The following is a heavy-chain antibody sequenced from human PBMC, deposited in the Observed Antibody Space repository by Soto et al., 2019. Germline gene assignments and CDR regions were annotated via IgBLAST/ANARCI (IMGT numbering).Heavy chain of an antibody. CDR3: ARVMGTQNRDYYYMDV. J-gene: IGHJ6*03. D-gene: IGHD1-1*01. V-gene: IGHV4-59*13. Sequence: QVQLQEAGPGLVKPSETLSLSCTISGGSISSDYWTWIRQPPGKGLEWIGYIHYSGSTNYNPSLMSRVTISVDMSKTQSSLQVSSVTAADPAVYYCARVMGTQNRDYYYMDVWGKGTTVTVSS. CDR1: GGSISSDY. CDR2: IHYSGST.